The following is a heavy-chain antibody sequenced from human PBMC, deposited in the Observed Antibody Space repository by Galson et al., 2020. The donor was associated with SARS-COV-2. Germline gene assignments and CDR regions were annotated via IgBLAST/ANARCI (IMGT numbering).Heavy chain of an antibody. Sequence: SETLSLTCAVYGGSFSGYYWSWIRRPPGKGLEWIWEIDHSGSTNYNPSLKSRVTISVDTSKNQFSLKLSSVTAAATAVYYCARGLDGGGGYWCFDLWGRGTLVTVSS. J-gene: IGHJ2*01. CDR1: GGSFSGYY. V-gene: IGHV4-34*01. D-gene: IGHD2-15*01. CDR2: IDHSGST. CDR3: ARGLDGGGGYWCFDL.